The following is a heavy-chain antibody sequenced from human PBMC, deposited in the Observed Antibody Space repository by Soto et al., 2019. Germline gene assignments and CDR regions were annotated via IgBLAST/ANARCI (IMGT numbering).Heavy chain of an antibody. Sequence: QVQLVESGGGVVKPGRSLRLSCAASGFTFSSYAMNWVRQAPGKGLEWVAVISYDGSNKYYADSVKGRFTISRDNYKNTLYLQMNSQRAEDTAVYYCATVPYIVATIGGTVDYWGQGTLVTVSS. CDR3: ATVPYIVATIGGTVDY. J-gene: IGHJ4*02. V-gene: IGHV3-30-3*01. D-gene: IGHD5-12*01. CDR2: ISYDGSNK. CDR1: GFTFSSYA.